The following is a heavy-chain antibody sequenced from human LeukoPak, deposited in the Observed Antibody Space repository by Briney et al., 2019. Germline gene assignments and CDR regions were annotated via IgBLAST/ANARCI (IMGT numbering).Heavy chain of an antibody. CDR2: ISHSGSS. J-gene: IGHJ4*02. D-gene: IGHD2-21*02. Sequence: PSETLSLTCAVYGGPFRGFFWSWIRQAPGKGLEWIGEISHSGSSNYNPSLKSRITISVDTSKNQFSLQLSSVTAADTAAYYCARRTYCGGDCYSFDYWGQGTLVTVSS. CDR1: GGPFRGFF. V-gene: IGHV4-34*10. CDR3: ARRTYCGGDCYSFDY.